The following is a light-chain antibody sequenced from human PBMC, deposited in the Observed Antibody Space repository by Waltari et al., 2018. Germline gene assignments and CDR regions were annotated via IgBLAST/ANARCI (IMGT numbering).Light chain of an antibody. Sequence: SCRASQSFGTSFAWYQQKPGQAPRLLIYGASMRAAGIPDRFSGSGSGTDFSLTISRLEPEDCAVYYCQHYVRLPATFGQGTRVEIK. CDR1: QSFGTS. V-gene: IGKV3-20*01. J-gene: IGKJ1*01. CDR3: QHYVRLPAT. CDR2: GAS.